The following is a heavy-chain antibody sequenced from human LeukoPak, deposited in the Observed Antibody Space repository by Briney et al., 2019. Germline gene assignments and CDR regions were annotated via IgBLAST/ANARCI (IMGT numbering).Heavy chain of an antibody. CDR2: IYSGGST. CDR1: GFTVSSNY. J-gene: IGHJ5*02. Sequence: PGGSLRLSCAASGFTVSSNYMSWVRQAPGKGLEWVSVIYSGGSTYYADSVKGRFTISRDNSKNTLYLQMNSLRAEDTAVYYCARSYYDILTGDSNWFDPWGQGTLVTVSS. D-gene: IGHD3-9*01. CDR3: ARSYYDILTGDSNWFDP. V-gene: IGHV3-53*01.